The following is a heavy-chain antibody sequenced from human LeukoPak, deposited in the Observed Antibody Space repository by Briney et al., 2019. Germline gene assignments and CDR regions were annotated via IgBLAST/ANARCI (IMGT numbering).Heavy chain of an antibody. CDR3: ARFVDYYGSGSYVDY. CDR2: INPNSGGT. V-gene: IGHV1-2*02. Sequence: ASVKVSCKASGYTFTGYYMHWVRQAPGQGLEWMGWINPNSGGTNYAQKFQGRVTMTRDTSISTAYMELSKLRSDDTAVYYCARFVDYYGSGSYVDYWGQGTLVTVSS. CDR1: GYTFTGYY. D-gene: IGHD3-10*01. J-gene: IGHJ4*02.